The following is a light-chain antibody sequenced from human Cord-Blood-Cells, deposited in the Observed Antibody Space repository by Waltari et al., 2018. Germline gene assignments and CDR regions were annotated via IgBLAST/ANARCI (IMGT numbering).Light chain of an antibody. Sequence: QSALTQPRSVSGATGQSVTISCTGTSIDDGGVKYVSRYQQHPGKAPKLMIYDYSKRHTGVPDRLARAKSADTADRTIFGLQAHDVAHYDCCSYAGSYTNVFGTETKVTVL. CDR1: SIDDGGVKY. V-gene: IGLV2-11*01. CDR3: CSYAGSYTNV. J-gene: IGLJ1*01. CDR2: DYS.